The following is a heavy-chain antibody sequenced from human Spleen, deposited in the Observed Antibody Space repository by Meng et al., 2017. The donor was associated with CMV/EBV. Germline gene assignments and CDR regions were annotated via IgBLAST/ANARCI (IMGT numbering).Heavy chain of an antibody. CDR2: IYYTGST. J-gene: IGHJ6*02. Sequence: SETLSLTCTVSGGSVSSGNQYWRWIRQPPGKGLEWIGNIYYTGSTNYNPSLKSRVTISMDTSKNQFSLKLSSVTAADTAVYYCAREVVPTTKRVQFYYRMDVWGQGTTVTVSS. CDR1: GGSVSSGNQY. V-gene: IGHV4-61*01. D-gene: IGHD2-2*01. CDR3: AREVVPTTKRVQFYYRMDV.